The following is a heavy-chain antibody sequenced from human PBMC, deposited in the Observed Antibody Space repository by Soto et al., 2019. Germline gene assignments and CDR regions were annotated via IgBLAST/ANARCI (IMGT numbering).Heavy chain of an antibody. D-gene: IGHD3-22*01. J-gene: IGHJ4*02. Sequence: ASVKVSCKASAYTFIRYGIMWVRQAPGQGLEWMGWINPYNGNTDYAQNLQGRLTMTTDTSTSTAYMELRDLRYDDTAVYYCARSGNSDYWGQGTLVTVSS. CDR1: AYTFIRYG. V-gene: IGHV1-18*01. CDR2: INPYNGNT. CDR3: ARSGNSDY.